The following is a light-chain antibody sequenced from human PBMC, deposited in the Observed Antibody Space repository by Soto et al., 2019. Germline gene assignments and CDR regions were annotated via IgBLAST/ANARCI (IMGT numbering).Light chain of an antibody. J-gene: IGKJ5*01. V-gene: IGKV1-13*02. Sequence: AIQLTQSPSSLSASVGDRVTITCRASQDIRGALAWYQQKPGKPPKLLIFDVSSLQSGVPSRFSGSGSGTDFTLTISSLQLEDFATSYCEKYTLSPITFHQRPRLASK. CDR3: EKYTLSPIT. CDR2: DVS. CDR1: QDIRGA.